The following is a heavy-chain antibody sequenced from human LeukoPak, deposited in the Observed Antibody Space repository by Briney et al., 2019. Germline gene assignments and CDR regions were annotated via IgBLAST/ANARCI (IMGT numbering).Heavy chain of an antibody. CDR2: IYYSGST. D-gene: IGHD3-16*02. J-gene: IGHJ4*02. CDR3: ARSYYDYVWGSYRLSSKGLYFDY. V-gene: IGHV4-39*07. CDR1: GGSISSSSYY. Sequence: PSETLSLTCTVSGGSISSSSYYWGWIRQPPGKGLEWIGSIYYSGSTYYNPSLKSRVTISVDTSKNQFSLKLSSVTAADTAVYYCARSYYDYVWGSYRLSSKGLYFDYWGQGTLVTVSS.